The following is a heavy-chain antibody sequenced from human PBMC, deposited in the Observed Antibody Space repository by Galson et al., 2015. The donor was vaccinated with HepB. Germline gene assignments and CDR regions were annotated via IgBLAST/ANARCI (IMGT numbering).Heavy chain of an antibody. J-gene: IGHJ4*02. CDR1: GYTFTSYG. Sequence: SVKVSCKAYGYTFTSYGISWVRQAPGQGLQWMGWISSYNGHTNYPLRLQGRVTMTTDTSTSTAYMDLRSLRSDDTAVYYCARVYNSGWYGHFDYWGQGTLATVSS. CDR2: ISSYNGHT. D-gene: IGHD6-19*01. V-gene: IGHV1-18*01. CDR3: ARVYNSGWYGHFDY.